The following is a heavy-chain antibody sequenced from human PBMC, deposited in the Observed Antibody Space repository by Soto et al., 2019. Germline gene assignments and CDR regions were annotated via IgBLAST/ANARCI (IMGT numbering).Heavy chain of an antibody. CDR3: ARAGYSSSWYTWFDP. D-gene: IGHD6-13*01. V-gene: IGHV4-59*01. Sequence: SSETLSLTCTVSGGSISSYYWSWIRQPPGKGLEWIGYIYYSGSTNYNPSLKSRVTISVDTSKNQFSLKLSSVTAADTAVYYCARAGYSSSWYTWFDPWGQGTLVTVSS. CDR1: GGSISSYY. J-gene: IGHJ5*02. CDR2: IYYSGST.